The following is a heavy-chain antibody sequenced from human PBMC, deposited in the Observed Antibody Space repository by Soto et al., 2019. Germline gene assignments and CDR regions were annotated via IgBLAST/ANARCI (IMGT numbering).Heavy chain of an antibody. CDR2: IWYDGSNK. CDR3: ARGVHGYPYYFDY. J-gene: IGHJ4*02. D-gene: IGHD5-18*01. CDR1: GFRFSSYG. V-gene: IGHV3-33*01. Sequence: GGSLRLSCAASGFRFSSYGMHWVRPARGQGREWVAVIWYDGSNKYYADSVKGRFTNSRDNSKNTLYLQMNSLRAEDTAVYYCARGVHGYPYYFDYWGQGTLVTVSS.